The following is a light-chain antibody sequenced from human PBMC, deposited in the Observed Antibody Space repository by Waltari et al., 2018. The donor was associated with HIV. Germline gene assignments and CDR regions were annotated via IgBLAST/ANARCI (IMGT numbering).Light chain of an antibody. J-gene: IGLJ2*01. CDR1: SSDVGGYNY. V-gene: IGLV2-8*01. CDR3: SSYAGSNNLV. CDR2: EVS. Sequence: QSALTQPPSASGSPGQSATISCTGTSSDVGGYNYVSWYQQHPGKAPKLLIYEVSKRPSGVPDRFSGSKSGNTASLTVSGLQAEDEAYYYCSSYAGSNNLVFGGGTKLTVL.